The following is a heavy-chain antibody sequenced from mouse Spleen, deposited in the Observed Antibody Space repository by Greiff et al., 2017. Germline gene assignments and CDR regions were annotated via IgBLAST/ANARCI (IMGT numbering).Heavy chain of an antibody. J-gene: IGHJ1*01. CDR2: INPYNGGT. D-gene: IGHD2-14*01. CDR3: ARDRYDGVGWYFDV. Sequence: EVQLQQSGPVLVKPGASVKMSCKASGYTFTDYYMNWVKQSHGKSLEWIGVINPYNGGTSYNQKFKGKATLTVDKSSSTAYMELNSLTSEDSAVYYCARDRYDGVGWYFDVWGAGTTVTVSA. V-gene: IGHV1-19*01. CDR1: GYTFTDYY.